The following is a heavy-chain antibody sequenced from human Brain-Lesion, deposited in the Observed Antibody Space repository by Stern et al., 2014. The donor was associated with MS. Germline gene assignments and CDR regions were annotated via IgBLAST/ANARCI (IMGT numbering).Heavy chain of an antibody. D-gene: IGHD2-15*01. J-gene: IGHJ5*02. CDR2: IYYSGNT. CDR3: AGEEDIRYCSGGSCTGNWFDP. CDR1: GGSVSSTSYA. Sequence: QVQLQESGPGLVKPSETLSLTCTVAGGSVSSTSYAWAWIRQPPGKGLEWIGTIYYSGNTYYSPSLKSRLTISLDTSKNPVSLPLGFVTAADTAVYYCAGEEDIRYCSGGSCTGNWFDPWGQGTLVTVSS. V-gene: IGHV4-39*01.